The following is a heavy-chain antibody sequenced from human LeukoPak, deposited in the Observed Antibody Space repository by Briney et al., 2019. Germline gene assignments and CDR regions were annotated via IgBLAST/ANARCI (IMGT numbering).Heavy chain of an antibody. D-gene: IGHD2-15*01. V-gene: IGHV1-18*01. CDR2: ISAYGNT. CDR1: GYTFTIYG. CDR3: ARGIIGYYFDY. Sequence: ASVKVSCKTSGYTFTIYGISWVRQAPGQGLEWMGLISAYGNTYYAQNLQGRVTMTTDTSTSTAYMELRSLRSDDTAVYYCARGIIGYYFDYWGQGTLVTVSS. J-gene: IGHJ4*02.